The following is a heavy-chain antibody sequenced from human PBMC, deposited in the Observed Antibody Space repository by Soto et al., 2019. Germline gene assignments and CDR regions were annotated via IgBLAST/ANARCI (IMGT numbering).Heavy chain of an antibody. CDR1: GYTFTSYA. CDR2: INAGNGNT. D-gene: IGHD3-9*01. Sequence: ASVKVSCKASGYTFTSYAMHWVRQAPGQRLEWMGWINAGNGNTKYSQKFQGRVTITRDTSASTAYMELSSLRSEDTAVYYCARAHQYYDMLTGLIGPGYYFDYCGKGTLVTVSA. V-gene: IGHV1-3*01. J-gene: IGHJ4*02. CDR3: ARAHQYYDMLTGLIGPGYYFDY.